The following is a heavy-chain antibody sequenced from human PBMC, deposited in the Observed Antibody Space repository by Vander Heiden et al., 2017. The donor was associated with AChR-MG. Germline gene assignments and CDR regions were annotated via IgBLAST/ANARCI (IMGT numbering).Heavy chain of an antibody. CDR2: IYYSGST. V-gene: IGHV4-61*01. CDR1: GGSVSSGSYY. J-gene: IGHJ4*02. Sequence: QVQLQESGPGLVKPSETLSLTCTVSGGSVSSGSYYWSWIRQPPGKGLEWIGYIYYSGSTNYNPSLKSRVTISVDTSKNQFSLKLSSVTAADTAVYYCARSKREASYGVEAYYFDYWGQGTLVTVSS. D-gene: IGHD5-18*01. CDR3: ARSKREASYGVEAYYFDY.